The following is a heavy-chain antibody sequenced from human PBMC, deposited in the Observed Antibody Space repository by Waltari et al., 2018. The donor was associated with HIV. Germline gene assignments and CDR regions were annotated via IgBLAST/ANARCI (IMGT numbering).Heavy chain of an antibody. CDR2: IHSDVSRS. D-gene: IGHD1-26*01. J-gene: IGHJ4*02. Sequence: SRIHSDVSRSEYADSVKGRFTISRDNAKNTLYLKMNSLRAEDTAVYFCAREGATSGSYFFDCWGQGTLVTVSS. V-gene: IGHV3-74*03. CDR3: AREGATSGSYFFDC.